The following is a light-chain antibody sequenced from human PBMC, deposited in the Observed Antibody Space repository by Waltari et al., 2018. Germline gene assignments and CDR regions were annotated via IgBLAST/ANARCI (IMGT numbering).Light chain of an antibody. CDR1: NIGTKT. Sequence: SYVLTLPPSVSVAPGKTARISCAGQNIGTKTVPWYQQKPGQAPVLVIYDDTVRPSGIPDRISGSATATLTIARVEAGDEADYYCQVWDSSGDHPVFGGGTRLTVL. J-gene: IGLJ2*01. CDR3: QVWDSSGDHPV. CDR2: DDT. V-gene: IGLV3-21*03.